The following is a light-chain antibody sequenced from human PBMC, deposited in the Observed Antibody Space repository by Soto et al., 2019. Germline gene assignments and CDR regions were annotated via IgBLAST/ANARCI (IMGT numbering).Light chain of an antibody. J-gene: IGKJ4*01. Sequence: AIQLTQSPSSLSASVGDRVTITCRASQGISSALAWYQQKPEKAPKLLIYGASSLESGVPSRFSGSGSGTDFTLTISSLQPEDFATYYCQQFKSYSLTFGGGTKVEIK. V-gene: IGKV1-13*02. CDR1: QGISSA. CDR3: QQFKSYSLT. CDR2: GAS.